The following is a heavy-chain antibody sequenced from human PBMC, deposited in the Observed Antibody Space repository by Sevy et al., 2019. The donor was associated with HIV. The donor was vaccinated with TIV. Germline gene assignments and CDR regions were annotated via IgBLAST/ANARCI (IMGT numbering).Heavy chain of an antibody. CDR2: IKEDGSER. V-gene: IGHV3-7*01. J-gene: IGHJ4*02. Sequence: GGSLRLSCVASGFTFSGYWMSWVRQAPGKGLECVANIKEDGSERYYVDSVKGPIIISRDNAKNSLYLQMDSLRAEDTALYYCAEEAITGSKPGYFDYWGQGTLVTVSS. CDR3: AEEAITGSKPGYFDY. D-gene: IGHD1-7*01. CDR1: GFTFSGYW.